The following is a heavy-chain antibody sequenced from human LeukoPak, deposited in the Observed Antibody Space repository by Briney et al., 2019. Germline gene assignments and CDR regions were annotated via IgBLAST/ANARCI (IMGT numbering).Heavy chain of an antibody. CDR2: IGISSGNT. CDR3: ARDYRYAFDN. D-gene: IGHD5-12*01. CDR1: GFSFSTYS. J-gene: IGHJ4*02. Sequence: GGSLRLSCAASGFSFSTYSMNWVRQAPGKGLEWISYIGISSGNTKYADSVKGRFTISGDNAKNSLYLQMNSLRVEDTAVYYCARDYRYAFDNWGQGTLVTVSS. V-gene: IGHV3-48*04.